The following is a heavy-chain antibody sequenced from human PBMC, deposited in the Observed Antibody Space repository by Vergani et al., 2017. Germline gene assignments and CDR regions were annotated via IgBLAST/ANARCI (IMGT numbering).Heavy chain of an antibody. V-gene: IGHV4-31*03. CDR2: IYYSGST. D-gene: IGHD2-15*01. CDR3: ARVRYCSGGSCYSDIGFDY. J-gene: IGHJ4*02. Sequence: QVQLQESGPGLVKPSQTLSLTCTVSGGSISSGGYYWSWIRQHPGKGLEWIGYIYYSGSTYYNPSLKSRVTISVDTSKNQFSLKLSSVTAADTAVYYCARVRYCSGGSCYSDIGFDYWGQGTLVTVSS. CDR1: GGSISSGGYY.